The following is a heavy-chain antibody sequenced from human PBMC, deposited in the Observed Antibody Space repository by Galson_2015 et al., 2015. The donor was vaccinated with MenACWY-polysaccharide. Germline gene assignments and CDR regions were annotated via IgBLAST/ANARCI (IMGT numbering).Heavy chain of an antibody. CDR3: ARDDRAVAGVDY. Sequence: SLRLSCAASGFTVSSNYMTWVRQAPGKGLEWVSVIYSGGSTYYADSVKGRFSISRDNSKNMLYLQMSSLRAEDTAAYYCARDDRAVAGVDYWGPGTLVTVSS. CDR2: IYSGGST. D-gene: IGHD6-19*01. J-gene: IGHJ4*02. V-gene: IGHV3-66*01. CDR1: GFTVSSNY.